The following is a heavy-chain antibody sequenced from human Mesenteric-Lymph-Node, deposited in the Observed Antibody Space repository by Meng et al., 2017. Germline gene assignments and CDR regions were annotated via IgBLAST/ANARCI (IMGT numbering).Heavy chain of an antibody. D-gene: IGHD6-19*01. J-gene: IGHJ4*02. CDR2: INAGNGNT. CDR3: ASLMPPYSSGWYYDY. CDR1: GYTFTSYA. V-gene: IGHV1-3*01. Sequence: SVKVSCKASGYTFTSYAMHWVRQAPGQRLEWMGWINAGNGNTKYSQKFQGRVTITRDTSASTAYMELSSLRSEDTAVYYCASLMPPYSSGWYYDYWGQGTLVTVSS.